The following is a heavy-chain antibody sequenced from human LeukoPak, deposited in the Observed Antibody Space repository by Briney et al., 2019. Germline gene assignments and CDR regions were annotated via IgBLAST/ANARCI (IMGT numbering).Heavy chain of an antibody. V-gene: IGHV4-59*01. CDR1: GGSISTFY. J-gene: IGHJ6*02. CDR3: AREKGSGYGYGMDV. CDR2: IYYSGST. D-gene: IGHD5-12*01. Sequence: SETLSLTCTVSGGSISTFYWSWIRQPPGKGLEWIGWIYYSGSTKYNPSLKSRVTISLDTSKNQFSLQLSSVTAADTAVYYCAREKGSGYGYGMDVWGQGTTVTVSS.